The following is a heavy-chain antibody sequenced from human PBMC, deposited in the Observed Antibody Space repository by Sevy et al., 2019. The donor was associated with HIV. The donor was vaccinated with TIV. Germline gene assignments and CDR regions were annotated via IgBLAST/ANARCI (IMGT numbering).Heavy chain of an antibody. D-gene: IGHD2-21*01. Sequence: GESLKISCAASGFTFSDYWMTWVRQAPGKDLEWVANIKRDESVKHYVGSVKGRSSVSRDNATNSLYPHMNSLRADDTVLDYCARDSSYCSGDKCYDVFDIWGQGTMVTVSS. CDR1: GFTFSDYW. CDR3: ARDSSYCSGDKCYDVFDI. CDR2: IKRDESVK. V-gene: IGHV3-7*01. J-gene: IGHJ3*02.